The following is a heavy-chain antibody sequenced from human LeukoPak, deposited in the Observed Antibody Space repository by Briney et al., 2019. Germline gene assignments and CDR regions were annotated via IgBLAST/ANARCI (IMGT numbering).Heavy chain of an antibody. V-gene: IGHV4-34*01. CDR2: INHSGST. CDR3: ARTVYYYGSGSYWGYYYYYYMDV. D-gene: IGHD3-10*01. Sequence: SETLSLTCAVYGGSFSGYYWSWIRQPPGKGLEWIGEINHSGSTNYNPSLKSRVTISVDTSKNQFSLKPSSVTAADTAVYYCARTVYYYGSGSYWGYYYYYYMDVWGKGTTVTISS. J-gene: IGHJ6*03. CDR1: GGSFSGYY.